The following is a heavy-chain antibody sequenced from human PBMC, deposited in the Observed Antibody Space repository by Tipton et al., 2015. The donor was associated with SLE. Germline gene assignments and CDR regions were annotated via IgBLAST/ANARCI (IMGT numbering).Heavy chain of an antibody. CDR1: GFTFSSYE. CDR3: ATHDFWSGPEYFDL. J-gene: IGHJ2*01. Sequence: SLRLPCAASGFTFSSYEMNWVRQAPGKGLEWVSYISSSGSTIYYADSVKGRFTISRDNAKNSLYLQMNSLRAEDTAVYYCATHDFWSGPEYFDLWGRGTLVTVSS. D-gene: IGHD3-3*01. CDR2: ISSSGSTI. V-gene: IGHV3-48*03.